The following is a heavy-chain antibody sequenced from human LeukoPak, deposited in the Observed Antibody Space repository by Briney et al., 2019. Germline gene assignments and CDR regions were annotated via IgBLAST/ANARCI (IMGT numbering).Heavy chain of an antibody. D-gene: IGHD2-2*01. J-gene: IGHJ4*02. Sequence: TGASLRLSCAASGFTFSSYAMSWVRQAPGKGLGLVSAISGSGGSTYYADSVKGRFTISRDNSKNTLYLQMNSLRAEDTAVYYCASGRYCSSTSCRDYWGQGTLVTVSS. CDR2: ISGSGGST. CDR1: GFTFSSYA. CDR3: ASGRYCSSTSCRDY. V-gene: IGHV3-23*01.